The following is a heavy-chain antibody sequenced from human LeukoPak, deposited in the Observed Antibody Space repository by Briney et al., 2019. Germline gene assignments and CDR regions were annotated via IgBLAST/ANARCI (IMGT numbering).Heavy chain of an antibody. CDR1: GFTFSTYG. V-gene: IGHV3-30*18. Sequence: GGSLRLSCAASGFTFSTYGMHWVRQAPGKGLEWVAVISYDGSNKYYSDSVKGRFTISRDNSKNTLYLQMNSLRVEDTAVYYCAKLYIWGNDAFDIWGQGTMVTVSS. J-gene: IGHJ3*02. D-gene: IGHD3-16*01. CDR2: ISYDGSNK. CDR3: AKLYIWGNDAFDI.